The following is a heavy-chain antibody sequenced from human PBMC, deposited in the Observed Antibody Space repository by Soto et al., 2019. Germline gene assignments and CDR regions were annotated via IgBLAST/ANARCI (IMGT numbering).Heavy chain of an antibody. D-gene: IGHD2-15*01. CDR1: GGSISSGDYY. CDR3: ASSDQGYCSGGSCYGDYYYGMDV. V-gene: IGHV4-30-4*01. CDR2: IYYSGST. Sequence: QVQLQESGPGLVKPSQTLSLTCTVSGGSISSGDYYWSWIRQPPGKGLEWIGYIYYSGSTYYNPSLKSRVTISVDTSKNQFSLKLSSVTAADTAVYYCASSDQGYCSGGSCYGDYYYGMDVWGQGTTVTVSS. J-gene: IGHJ6*02.